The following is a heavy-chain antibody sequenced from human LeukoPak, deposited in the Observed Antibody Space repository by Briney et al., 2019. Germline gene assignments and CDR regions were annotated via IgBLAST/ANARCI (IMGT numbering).Heavy chain of an antibody. V-gene: IGHV4-61*09. D-gene: IGHD6-13*01. CDR1: GGSISSGSYY. CDR3: ARWTAAAAHNWFDP. Sequence: PSETLSLTCTVSGGSISSGSYYWSWIRQPAGKGLEWIGHIYASGSTNYNPSLKSRVTISVDTSKNQFSLKLSSVTAADTAVYYCARWTAAAAHNWFDPWGQGTLVTVSS. CDR2: IYASGST. J-gene: IGHJ5*02.